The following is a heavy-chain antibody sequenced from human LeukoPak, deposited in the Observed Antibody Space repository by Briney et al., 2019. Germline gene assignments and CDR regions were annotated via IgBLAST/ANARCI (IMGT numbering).Heavy chain of an antibody. CDR2: INQDGSEK. CDR3: ARVRVGPTNYFDY. J-gene: IGHJ4*02. V-gene: IGHV3-7*04. D-gene: IGHD1-26*01. Sequence: GGALRLSCAASGCTFSSYWTSWVRQAPGKALEWVGNINQDGSEKYYVDSVRGRFTISRDNAKNSLCLQMDRLRAEDTAVYYCARVRVGPTNYFDYWGQGTLVTVSS. CDR1: GCTFSSYW.